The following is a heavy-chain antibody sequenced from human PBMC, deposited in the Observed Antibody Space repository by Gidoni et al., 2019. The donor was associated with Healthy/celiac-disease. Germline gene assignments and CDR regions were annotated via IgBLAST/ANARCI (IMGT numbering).Heavy chain of an antibody. D-gene: IGHD2-8*02. J-gene: IGHJ4*02. CDR3: ASYTNPKYCTGGVCYRALDY. CDR2: IKQDGSEK. V-gene: IGHV3-7*01. Sequence: EVQLVESGGGLVQPGGSLRLSCAASGFTFSSYWMSWVRQAPGKGLEWVANIKQDGSEKYYVDSVKGRFTISRDNAKNSLYLQMNSLRAEDTAVYYCASYTNPKYCTGGVCYRALDYWGQGTLVTVSS. CDR1: GFTFSSYW.